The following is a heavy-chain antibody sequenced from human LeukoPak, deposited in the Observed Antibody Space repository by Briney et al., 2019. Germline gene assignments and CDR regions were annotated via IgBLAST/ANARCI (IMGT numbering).Heavy chain of an antibody. Sequence: GASVKVSCKASGYTFTSYGISWVRQAPGQGLEWMGWISAYNGNTNYAQKLQGRVTMTTDTSTCTAYMELRSLRSDDTAVYYCARDRAGTTGNWFDPWGQGTLVTVSS. CDR2: ISAYNGNT. CDR3: ARDRAGTTGNWFDP. V-gene: IGHV1-18*04. J-gene: IGHJ5*02. CDR1: GYTFTSYG. D-gene: IGHD1-1*01.